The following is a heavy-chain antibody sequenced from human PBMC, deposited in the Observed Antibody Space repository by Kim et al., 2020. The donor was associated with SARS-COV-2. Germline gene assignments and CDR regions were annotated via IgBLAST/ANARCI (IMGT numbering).Heavy chain of an antibody. J-gene: IGHJ5*02. CDR3: ARQPRQNWFDP. V-gene: IGHV4-39*01. Sequence: SETLSLTCSVSGVSVSSSGDYWVWIRQPPGKGLEWIGTTHSGGSTYYNSSLQSRVTISVDTSKSQFSLKLTSVTAADTAVYYCARQPRQNWFDPWGQGT. CDR1: GVSVSSSGDY. CDR2: THSGGST.